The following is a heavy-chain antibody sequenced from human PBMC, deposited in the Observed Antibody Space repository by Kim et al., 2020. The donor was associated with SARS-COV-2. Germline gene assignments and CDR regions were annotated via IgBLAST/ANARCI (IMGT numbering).Heavy chain of an antibody. Sequence: SETLSLTCTVSGGSIGNYSWSWIRQPPGKGMEWIGCIYNTGSTSRNPSLRSRFTISVDTSKNKFSLKLSPVTAADTAGYSCAREGIVGSTGGDFDVWGQG. CDR2: IYNTGST. D-gene: IGHD1-26*01. J-gene: IGHJ3*01. CDR3: AREGIVGSTGGDFDV. CDR1: GGSIGNYS. V-gene: IGHV4-59*01.